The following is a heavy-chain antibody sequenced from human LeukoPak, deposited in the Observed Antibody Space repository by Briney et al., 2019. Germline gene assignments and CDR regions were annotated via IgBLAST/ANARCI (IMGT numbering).Heavy chain of an antibody. CDR1: GFTFSIYG. Sequence: PGGSLRLSCAASGFTFSIYGMHWVRQAPGKGLEWVAVISYDGSNKYYADSVKGRFTISRDNSKNTLYLQMNSLRAEDTAVYYCAKGRYSGSYYGIDYWGQGTLVTVSS. D-gene: IGHD1-26*01. V-gene: IGHV3-30*18. CDR3: AKGRYSGSYYGIDY. CDR2: ISYDGSNK. J-gene: IGHJ4*02.